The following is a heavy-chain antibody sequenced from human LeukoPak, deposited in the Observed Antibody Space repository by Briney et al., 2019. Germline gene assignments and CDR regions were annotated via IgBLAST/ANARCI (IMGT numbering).Heavy chain of an antibody. V-gene: IGHV5-51*01. J-gene: IGHJ4*02. D-gene: IGHD1-26*01. CDR1: GYSFTSYW. Sequence: RGESLKISCKGSGYSFTSYWIGWVRHMPGKGPEWMGIIYPGDSDTRYSPSFQGQVTISADKSISSAYLQWSSLKASDTAMYYCARGSIVGATRNYFDYWGQGTLVTVSS. CDR3: ARGSIVGATRNYFDY. CDR2: IYPGDSDT.